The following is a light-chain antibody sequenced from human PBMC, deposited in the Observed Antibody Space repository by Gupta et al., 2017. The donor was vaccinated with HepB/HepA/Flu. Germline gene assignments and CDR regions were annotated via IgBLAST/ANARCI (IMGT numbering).Light chain of an antibody. CDR3: ATWDFTLRGAV. CDR1: SSNVGNNV. Sequence: QSVLPQPPSVSATPGQQVAIPCSGSSSNVGNNVINGYQQVPGTSPKLPIYSNDQRPSGVPGRFSGSKSGTADSLAISGSQSEDVAVYYCATWDFTLRGAVIGGGTSLSVL. CDR2: SND. V-gene: IGLV1-44*01. J-gene: IGLJ2*01.